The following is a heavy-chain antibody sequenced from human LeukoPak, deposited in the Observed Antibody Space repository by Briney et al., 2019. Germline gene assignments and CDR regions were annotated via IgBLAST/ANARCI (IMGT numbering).Heavy chain of an antibody. CDR1: GFTFSSYG. Sequence: GRSLRLSCAASGFTFSSYGMHWVRQAPGKGLEWVAFIRYDGSNKYYADSVKGRFTISRDNAKSSLYLQMNSLRAEDTAVYYCASPADILTGYFNFDYWGQGTLVTVSS. J-gene: IGHJ4*02. V-gene: IGHV3-33*01. CDR2: IRYDGSNK. D-gene: IGHD3-9*01. CDR3: ASPADILTGYFNFDY.